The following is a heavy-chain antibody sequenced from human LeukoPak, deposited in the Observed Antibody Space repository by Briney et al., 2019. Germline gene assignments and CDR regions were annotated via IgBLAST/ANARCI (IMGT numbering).Heavy chain of an antibody. CDR3: ASSAADILTGSYYFDY. CDR1: GYSITSGYY. D-gene: IGHD3-9*01. CDR2: IYYSGST. J-gene: IGHJ4*02. Sequence: SETLSLTCTVSGYSITSGYYWGWIRQPPGKGLEWIGSIYYSGSTYYNPSLKSRVTISVDTSKNQFSLKLSSVTAADTAVYYCASSAADILTGSYYFDYWGQGTLVTVSS. V-gene: IGHV4-38-2*02.